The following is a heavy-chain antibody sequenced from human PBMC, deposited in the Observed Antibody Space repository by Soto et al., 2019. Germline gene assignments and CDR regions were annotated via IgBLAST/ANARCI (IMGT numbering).Heavy chain of an antibody. CDR3: AREGGITMIVVLRGYFDY. D-gene: IGHD3-22*01. J-gene: IGHJ4*02. V-gene: IGHV3-30-3*01. CDR2: ISYDGSNK. CDR1: GFTFSSYA. Sequence: LRLSCSASGFTFSSYAMHWVRQAPVKGLEWVAVISYDGSNKYYADSVKGRFTISRDNSKNTLYLQMNSLRAEDTAVYYCAREGGITMIVVLRGYFDYWGQGTLVTVSS.